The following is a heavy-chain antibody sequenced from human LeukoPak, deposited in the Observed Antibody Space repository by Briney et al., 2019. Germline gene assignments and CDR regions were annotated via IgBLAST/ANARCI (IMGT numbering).Heavy chain of an antibody. CDR1: GNSFTGYY. J-gene: IGHJ6*04. Sequence: GASVKVSCKASGNSFTGYYMHWLRQAPGQGLQWMGWINPNSGGTNYAQKFQGRVTMTRDTSISTAYMELSRLRSDDTAVYYCARSPLIISPEMDVWGKGTTVTVSS. CDR2: INPNSGGT. D-gene: IGHD3-10*01. V-gene: IGHV1-2*02. CDR3: ARSPLIISPEMDV.